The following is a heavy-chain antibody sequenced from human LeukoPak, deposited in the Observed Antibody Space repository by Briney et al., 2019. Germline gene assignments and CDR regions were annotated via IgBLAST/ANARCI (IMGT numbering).Heavy chain of an antibody. J-gene: IGHJ4*02. CDR3: AREQWLLREYFGY. V-gene: IGHV3-48*03. Sequence: PGGSLRLSCAASGFTLRSYEMNWVRQAPGKGLEWVSYISSSGSTIYSADSVKGRFTISRDNAKNSLYLQMNSLRAEDTAVYYCAREQWLLREYFGYWGQGTLVTVSS. CDR2: ISSSGSTI. D-gene: IGHD6-19*01. CDR1: GFTLRSYE.